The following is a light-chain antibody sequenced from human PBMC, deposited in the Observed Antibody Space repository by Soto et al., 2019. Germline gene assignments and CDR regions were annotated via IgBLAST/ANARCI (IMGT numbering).Light chain of an antibody. J-gene: IGKJ2*01. CDR1: QTIHNF. Sequence: DIQLTQSPSSLSASVGDRVTITCRASQTIHNFLNWYQQTPGKAPKLLIYAASNLRGGVPPRFSGGGSGTDFSLTTNSLQPEDFATYFCQESFSPLYTFGRGTKVDIX. CDR3: QESFSPLYT. V-gene: IGKV1-39*01. CDR2: AAS.